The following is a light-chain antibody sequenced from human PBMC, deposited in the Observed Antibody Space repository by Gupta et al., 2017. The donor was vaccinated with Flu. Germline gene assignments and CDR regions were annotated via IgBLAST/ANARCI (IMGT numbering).Light chain of an antibody. Sequence: SALTQPASVSGSPGQSITISCTGTSAVGSYNVVSWYQQHAGKVPKLMIYEDTKRTSGVSSRFSGSKAGSTAALTISVLQEEDEADYYGCSYAGSDNFVFGGGTKLTVL. J-gene: IGLJ3*02. CDR2: EDT. CDR1: SAVGSYNV. V-gene: IGLV2-23*02. CDR3: CSYAGSDNFV.